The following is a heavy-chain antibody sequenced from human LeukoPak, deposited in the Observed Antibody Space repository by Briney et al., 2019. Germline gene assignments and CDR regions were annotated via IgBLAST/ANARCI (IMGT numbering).Heavy chain of an antibody. CDR2: ISWNSGSI. J-gene: IGHJ4*02. CDR3: AKGDGYKMGSDFDY. D-gene: IGHD5-24*01. V-gene: IGHV3-9*01. CDR1: GFTFDDYA. Sequence: PGGSLRLSCAASGFTFDDYAMHWVRQAPGKGLEWVSGISWNSGSIGYADSVKGRFTISRDNAKNSLYLQMNSLRAEDAALYYCAKGDGYKMGSDFDYWGQGTLVTVSS.